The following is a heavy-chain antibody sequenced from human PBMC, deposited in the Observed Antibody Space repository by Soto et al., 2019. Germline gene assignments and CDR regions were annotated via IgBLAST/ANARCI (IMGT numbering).Heavy chain of an antibody. D-gene: IGHD6-19*01. V-gene: IGHV3-48*03. Sequence: LRLSCAASGFTFSSYEMNWVRQAPGKGLEWISYISSSGSIIYYADSVKGRFTISRDNAKNSLYLQMNSLRAGDTAVYYCAREFSSGVYWGQGTLVTVSS. CDR2: ISSSGSII. CDR1: GFTFSSYE. CDR3: AREFSSGVY. J-gene: IGHJ4*02.